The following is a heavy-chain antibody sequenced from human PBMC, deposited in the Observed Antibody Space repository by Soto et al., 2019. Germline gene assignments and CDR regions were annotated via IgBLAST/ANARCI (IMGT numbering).Heavy chain of an antibody. J-gene: IGHJ6*02. CDR3: ARGPRHYCSVGICYYYYYYGLVC. V-gene: IGHV5-51*01. CDR1: GDNFANYC. Sequence: GESLKISCKGSGDNFANYCIGWVRQMPGKGLEWMGIIYPGDSNTKYSPSFQGQVIISADKSIGTAYLQWNSLQASDTAMYYCARGPRHYCSVGICYYYYYYGLVCWGQGITVNVSS. CDR2: IYPGDSNT. D-gene: IGHD2-15*01.